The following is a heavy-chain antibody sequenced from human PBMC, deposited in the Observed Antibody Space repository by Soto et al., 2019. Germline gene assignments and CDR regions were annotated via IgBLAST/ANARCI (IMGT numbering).Heavy chain of an antibody. CDR2: IYYSGST. J-gene: IGHJ5*02. CDR3: ARGVGAGLKNPRITMVRGVMTRPEHNWFDP. D-gene: IGHD3-10*01. V-gene: IGHV4-31*03. CDR1: GGSISSGGYY. Sequence: PSETLSLTCTVSGGSISSGGYYWSWIRQHPGKGLEWIGYIYYSGSTYYNPSLKSRVTISVDTSKNQFSLKLSSVTAADTAVYYCARGVGAGLKNPRITMVRGVMTRPEHNWFDPWGQGTLVTVSS.